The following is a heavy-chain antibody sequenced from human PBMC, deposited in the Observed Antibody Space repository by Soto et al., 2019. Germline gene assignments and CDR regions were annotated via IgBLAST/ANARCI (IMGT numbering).Heavy chain of an antibody. CDR3: ARVVSLYDFDY. V-gene: IGHV4-31*02. Sequence: VQLLESGGGLVQPGGSLRLSCAASGFTFSDYAMNWVRQAPGKGLEWIGYIYYSGSTYYNPSLKSRVTISVDTSKNQFSLKLSSVTAADTAVYYCARVVSLYDFDYWGQGTLVTVSS. CDR2: IYYSGST. J-gene: IGHJ4*02. CDR1: GFTFSDYA. D-gene: IGHD2-15*01.